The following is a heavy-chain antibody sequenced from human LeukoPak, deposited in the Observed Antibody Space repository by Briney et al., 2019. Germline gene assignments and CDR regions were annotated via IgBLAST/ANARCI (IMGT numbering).Heavy chain of an antibody. Sequence: SETLSLTCTVSGGSISSSSYYWGWIRQPPGKGLEWIGEINHSGSTNYNPSLKSRVTISVDTSKNQFSLKLSSVTAADTAVYYCARVARYSSGWFGRESKNWFDPWGQGTLVTVSS. CDR1: GGSISSSSYY. CDR3: ARVARYSSGWFGRESKNWFDP. V-gene: IGHV4-39*07. CDR2: INHSGST. J-gene: IGHJ5*02. D-gene: IGHD6-19*01.